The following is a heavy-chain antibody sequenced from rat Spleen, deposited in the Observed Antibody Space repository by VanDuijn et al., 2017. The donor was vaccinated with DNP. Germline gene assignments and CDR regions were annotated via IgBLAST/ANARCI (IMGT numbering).Heavy chain of an antibody. J-gene: IGHJ2*01. CDR2: IWKNGAT. CDR1: GFPLTKYG. Sequence: QVQLGESGPGLVQPSQTLSLTCTVSGFPLTKYGVSWVRQPPGKGLEWLGVIWKNGATRYNSALKSRLSSSRDTSKSQVFLKMNSLQTEDTAIYFCTRTTEGIVSYFDYWGQGVMVTVSS. V-gene: IGHV2-13*01. D-gene: IGHD1-11*01. CDR3: TRTTEGIVSYFDY.